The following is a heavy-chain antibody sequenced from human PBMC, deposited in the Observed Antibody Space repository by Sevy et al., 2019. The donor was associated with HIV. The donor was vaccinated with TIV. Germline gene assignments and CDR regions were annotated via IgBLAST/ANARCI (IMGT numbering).Heavy chain of an antibody. CDR1: GFTFSSYS. D-gene: IGHD1-26*01. CDR2: ITSSSRYI. Sequence: GGSLRLSCAASGFTFSSYSMNWVRQTPGKGLEWVSSITSSSRYIYYADSVKGRFTISRDNARNSLSLQMNSLRAEDTAVYYCARGRVGGVGATDYFDSWGQGTLVTVSS. J-gene: IGHJ4*02. V-gene: IGHV3-21*06. CDR3: ARGRVGGVGATDYFDS.